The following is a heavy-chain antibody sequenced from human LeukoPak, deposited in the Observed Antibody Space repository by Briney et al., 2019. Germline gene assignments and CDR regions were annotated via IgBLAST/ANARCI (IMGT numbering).Heavy chain of an antibody. V-gene: IGHV3-74*01. J-gene: IGHJ4*02. D-gene: IGHD4-17*01. CDR2: INSDGSST. CDR3: ARDRRYGDYVDY. Sequence: GVSLRLSCAASGFTLSSYWMHSVRKAPGKALVWVSRINSDGSSTSYGDSVKGRFTIYRDNAKNTLYLQMNSLRAEDTAVYYCARDRRYGDYVDYWGQGTLVTVSS. CDR1: GFTLSSYW.